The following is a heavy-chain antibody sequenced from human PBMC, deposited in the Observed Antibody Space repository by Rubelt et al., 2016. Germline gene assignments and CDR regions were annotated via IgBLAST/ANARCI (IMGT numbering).Heavy chain of an antibody. J-gene: IGHJ4*02. CDR3: AKRGPIVAVITKSLDY. Sequence: SAVSGSGGSTYYADSVKGRFTISRDNSKNTLYLQMNSLRAEDTAVYYCAKRGPIVAVITKSLDYWGQGTLVTVSS. CDR2: VSGSGGST. V-gene: IGHV3-23*01. D-gene: IGHD3-22*01.